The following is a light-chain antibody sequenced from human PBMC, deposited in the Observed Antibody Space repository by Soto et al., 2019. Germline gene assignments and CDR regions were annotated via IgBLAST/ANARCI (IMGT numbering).Light chain of an antibody. CDR2: GAS. CDR3: QQYGSSPKT. J-gene: IGKJ1*01. CDR1: QSVGRN. Sequence: EIVLTQSPGTLSLSPGERATLSCRASQSVGRNLAWYQQKPGQAPRLLIYGASSRATGIPDRFSGSGSGTDFTLTISRLEPEDFAVYYCQQYGSSPKTFGQGTKVDI. V-gene: IGKV3-20*01.